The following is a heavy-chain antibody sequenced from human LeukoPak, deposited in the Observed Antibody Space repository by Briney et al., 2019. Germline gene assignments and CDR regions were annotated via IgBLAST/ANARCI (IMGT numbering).Heavy chain of an antibody. V-gene: IGHV3-9*01. D-gene: IGHD6-6*01. CDR3: AKDRLAARANWFDP. Sequence: GGSLRLSCAASGFTFDDYAMHWVRQAPGKGLEWVSGISWNSGSIGYADSVKGRFTISRDNSKNTLYLQMNSLRAEDTAVYYCAKDRLAARANWFDPWGQGTLVTVSS. CDR2: ISWNSGSI. CDR1: GFTFDDYA. J-gene: IGHJ5*02.